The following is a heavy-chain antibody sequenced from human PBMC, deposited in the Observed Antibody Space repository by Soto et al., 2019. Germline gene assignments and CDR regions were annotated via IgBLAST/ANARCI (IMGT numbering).Heavy chain of an antibody. CDR1: GFTFSDYY. CDR2: ISSSGSTI. D-gene: IGHD6-6*01. Sequence: GGSLRLSCAASGFTFSDYYMSWIRQAPGKGLEWVSYISSSGSTIYYADSVKGRFTISRDNAKNSLYLQMNSLRAEDTAVYYCARVSSSGYYYYYYMDVWGKGTTVTVSS. J-gene: IGHJ6*03. CDR3: ARVSSSGYYYYYYMDV. V-gene: IGHV3-11*01.